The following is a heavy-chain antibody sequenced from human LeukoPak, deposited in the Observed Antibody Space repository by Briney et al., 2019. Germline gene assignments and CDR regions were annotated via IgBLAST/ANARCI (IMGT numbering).Heavy chain of an antibody. D-gene: IGHD1-26*01. CDR2: IIPIFGTA. CDR1: GGTFSSYA. J-gene: IGHJ5*02. V-gene: IGHV1-69*13. CDR3: ASRRMHRGFSGSYFAWWFDP. Sequence: SVNVPCKASGGTFSSYAISWVRQAPGQGLEWMGGIIPIFGTANYAQKFQGRVTITADESTSTAYMELSSLRSEDTAVYYCASRRMHRGFSGSYFAWWFDPWGQGTLVTVSS.